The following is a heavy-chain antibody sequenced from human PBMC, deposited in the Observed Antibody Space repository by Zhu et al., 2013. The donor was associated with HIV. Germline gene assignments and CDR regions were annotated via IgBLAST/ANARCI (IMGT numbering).Heavy chain of an antibody. D-gene: IGHD2-2*01. Sequence: QVQLVQSGAEVKKPGSSVMVSCKGSGDTFTSYAISWVRQAPGQGLEWMGGIIPILETTNYAQKFQGRITITADESTNTVYMELTSLTSEDTAVYYCASGGRTSSFTYWYFDLWGLAPWSLSPQ. V-gene: IGHV1-69*01. CDR1: GDTFTSYA. CDR3: ASGGRTSSFTYWYFDL. J-gene: IGHJ2*01. CDR2: IIPILETT.